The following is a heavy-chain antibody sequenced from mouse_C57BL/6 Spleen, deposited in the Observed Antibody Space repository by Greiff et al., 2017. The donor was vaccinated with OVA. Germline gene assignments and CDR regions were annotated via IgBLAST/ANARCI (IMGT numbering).Heavy chain of an antibody. CDR2: IYPGDGDT. CDR3: ARTITTVVGGWYFDV. CDR1: GYAFSSYW. J-gene: IGHJ1*03. Sequence: VKLMESGAELVKPGASVKISCKASGYAFSSYWMNWVKQRPGKGLEWIGQIYPGDGDTNYNGKFKGKATLTADKSSSTAYMQLSSLTSEDSAVYFCARTITTVVGGWYFDVWGTGTTVTVSS. D-gene: IGHD1-1*01. V-gene: IGHV1-80*01.